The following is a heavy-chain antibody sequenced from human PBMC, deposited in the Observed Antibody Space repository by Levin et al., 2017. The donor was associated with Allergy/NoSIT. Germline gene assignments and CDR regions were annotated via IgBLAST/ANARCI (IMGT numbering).Heavy chain of an antibody. V-gene: IGHV3-53*01. CDR1: GFTVSHNY. D-gene: IGHD5-24*01. J-gene: IGHJ4*02. CDR2: IYSGGST. CDR3: AGDAGYNYGLYY. Sequence: GGSLRLSCAASGFTVSHNYMSWVRQAPGKGLEWVSVIYSGGSTYYADSVNGRFTISRDNSKNTLYLQMNSLRAEDTAVYYCAGDAGYNYGLYYWGQGTLVTVSS.